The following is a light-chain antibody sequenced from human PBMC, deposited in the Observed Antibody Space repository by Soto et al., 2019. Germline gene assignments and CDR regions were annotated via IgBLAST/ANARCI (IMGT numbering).Light chain of an antibody. CDR3: SSYTSSSTLIL. Sequence: QSVLTQPASVSGSPGQSITISCTGTSSDVGTYSYVSWYQQHPGKAPKLMIYDVRNRPSGVSNRFSGSKSGNTASLTISGLQAEDEADYYCSSYTSSSTLILFGGGTKVTVL. J-gene: IGLJ2*01. CDR2: DVR. V-gene: IGLV2-14*01. CDR1: SSDVGTYSY.